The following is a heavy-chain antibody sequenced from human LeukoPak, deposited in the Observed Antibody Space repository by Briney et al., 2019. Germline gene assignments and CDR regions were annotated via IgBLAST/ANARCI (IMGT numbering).Heavy chain of an antibody. CDR2: INPSGGST. J-gene: IGHJ4*02. Sequence: ASVTVSCKASGYTFTSYYMHWVRQAPGQGLEWMGIINPSGGSTSYAQKFQRRVTMTRDMSTSPVYMELSSLRSEDTAVYYCARDGITMRILEYWGQGTLVTVSS. CDR1: GYTFTSYY. D-gene: IGHD3-10*01. CDR3: ARDGITMRILEY. V-gene: IGHV1-46*01.